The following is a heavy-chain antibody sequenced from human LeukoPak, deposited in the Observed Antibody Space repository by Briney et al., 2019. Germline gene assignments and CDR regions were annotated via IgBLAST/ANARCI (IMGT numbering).Heavy chain of an antibody. Sequence: GESLKISCKGSGYSFTNYWIGWVRQMPGKGLEWMAIIYPGDSDTRYSPSFQGQVTISADKSIATAYLQWSSLKASDTAMYYCARHHPTVTTDGFRSWFDPWGQGTLVTVSS. CDR2: IYPGDSDT. J-gene: IGHJ5*02. D-gene: IGHD4-17*01. CDR1: GYSFTNYW. V-gene: IGHV5-51*01. CDR3: ARHHPTVTTDGFRSWFDP.